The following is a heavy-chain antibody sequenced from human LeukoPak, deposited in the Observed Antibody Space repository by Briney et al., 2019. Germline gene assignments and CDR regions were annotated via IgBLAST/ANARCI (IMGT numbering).Heavy chain of an antibody. J-gene: IGHJ4*02. CDR2: ISSSGSTV. CDR3: ARDIVGATNEPDY. CDR1: GFTFSDYY. V-gene: IGHV3-11*01. Sequence: PGGSLRLSCAASGFTFSDYYMSWIRQAPGKGLEWVSHISSSGSTVYYADSVKGRFTISRDNAKNSLYLQMNSLRAEDTAVYYCARDIVGATNEPDYWGQGTLVTVS. D-gene: IGHD1-26*01.